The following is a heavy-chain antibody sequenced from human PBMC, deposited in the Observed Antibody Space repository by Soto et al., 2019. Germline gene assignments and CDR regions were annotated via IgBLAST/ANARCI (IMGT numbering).Heavy chain of an antibody. D-gene: IGHD3-22*01. CDR2: MFYSGNT. J-gene: IGHJ4*02. V-gene: IGHV4-39*01. CDR3: VSPEGYYDSSGYTLDF. Sequence: SETLSLTCTASGDSIRSSTYYWGWIRQPPGKGLEWIGSMFYSGNTYYNPSLKSRVTLSIDTSKNQFSLKLNSVTAADTAVYYCVSPEGYYDSSGYTLDFWGQGTLVTVSS. CDR1: GDSIRSSTYY.